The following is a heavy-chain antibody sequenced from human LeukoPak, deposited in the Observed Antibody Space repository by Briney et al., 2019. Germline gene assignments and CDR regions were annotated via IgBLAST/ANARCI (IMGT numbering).Heavy chain of an antibody. CDR3: SRAVAGSVGWFDP. CDR1: GGSISDYY. J-gene: IGHJ5*02. CDR2: IYYSGTT. Sequence: SETLSLTCTVSGGSISDYYWSWIRQSPGKGLEWIGYIYYSGTTNYNPSLMSRVTISVDTSKSQFSLKLSSVTAADTAVYFCSRAVAGSVGWFDPWGQGTLVTVSS. V-gene: IGHV4-59*01. D-gene: IGHD6-19*01.